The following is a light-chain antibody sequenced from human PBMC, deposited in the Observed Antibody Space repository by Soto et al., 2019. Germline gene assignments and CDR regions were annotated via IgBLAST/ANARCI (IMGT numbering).Light chain of an antibody. Sequence: EIVMTQSPATLSVSPGERATLSCRASQSVSSNLAWYQQKPGQAPRLLIYGASTRATGIPARFSGSGSGTEFTLTISSLQSEDFAVYYWQQYNNWPQTFGQGTKVELK. CDR1: QSVSSN. J-gene: IGKJ1*01. CDR3: QQYNNWPQT. V-gene: IGKV3-15*01. CDR2: GAS.